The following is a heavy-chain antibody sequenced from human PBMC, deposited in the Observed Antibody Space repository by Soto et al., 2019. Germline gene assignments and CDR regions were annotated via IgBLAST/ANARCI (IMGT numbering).Heavy chain of an antibody. CDR3: ARDNAGYSSSWLY. CDR1: GFTFISYE. V-gene: IGHV3-48*03. D-gene: IGHD6-13*01. CDR2: ISSSGSTI. Sequence: GGSLRLSCAASGFTFISYEMNWVRQAPGKGLEWVSYISSSGSTIYYADSVKGRFTISRDNAKNSLYLQMNSLRAEDTAVYYCARDNAGYSSSWLYWGQGTLVTVSS. J-gene: IGHJ4*02.